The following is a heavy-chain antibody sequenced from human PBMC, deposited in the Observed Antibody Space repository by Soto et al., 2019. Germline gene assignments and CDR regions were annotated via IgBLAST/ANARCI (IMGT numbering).Heavy chain of an antibody. D-gene: IGHD6-19*01. CDR1: GCTFSSYT. CDR3: ARDGLSSGWYAYYFDY. Sequence: SVKVSCKASGCTFSSYTISWVRQAPGQGLEWMGRIIPILGIANYAQKFQGRVTITADKSTSTAYMELSSLRSEDTAVYYCARDGLSSGWYAYYFDYWGQGTLVTVSS. V-gene: IGHV1-69*04. CDR2: IIPILGIA. J-gene: IGHJ4*02.